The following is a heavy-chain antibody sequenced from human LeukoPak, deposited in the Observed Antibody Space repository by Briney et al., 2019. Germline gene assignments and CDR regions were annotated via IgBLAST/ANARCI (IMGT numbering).Heavy chain of an antibody. CDR3: ATVGKDIVVTGYYYMDV. J-gene: IGHJ6*03. V-gene: IGHV1-24*01. CDR1: GYTLTELS. Sequence: ASVKVSCKVSGYTLTELSMHWVRQAPGKGLEWMGGFDPEDGETIYAQKFQGRVTMTEDTSTDTAYVELSSLRSEDTAVYYCATVGKDIVVTGYYYMDVWGKGTTVTVSS. D-gene: IGHD5-12*01. CDR2: FDPEDGET.